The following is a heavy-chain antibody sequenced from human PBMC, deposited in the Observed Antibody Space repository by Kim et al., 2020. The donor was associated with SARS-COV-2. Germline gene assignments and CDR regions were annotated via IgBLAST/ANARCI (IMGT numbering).Heavy chain of an antibody. CDR3: ERRYYGPPIYPFDY. D-gene: IGHD3-10*01. CDR2: ISRDSNHI. J-gene: IGHJ4*02. V-gene: IGHV3-21*01. Sequence: GGSLRLSCAASGFTFSDYTMNWVRQAPGKGLEWVSSISRDSNHIYYADSVKGRFTSSRDNAKNSVYLQMNSLRADDTAVYYCERRYYGPPIYPFDYWGQGTLVTVSS. CDR1: GFTFSDYT.